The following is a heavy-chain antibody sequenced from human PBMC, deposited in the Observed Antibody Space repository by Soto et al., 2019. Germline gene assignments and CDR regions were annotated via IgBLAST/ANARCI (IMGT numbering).Heavy chain of an antibody. V-gene: IGHV3-30*18. J-gene: IGHJ4*02. D-gene: IGHD4-17*01. Sequence: QVQLVESGGGVVQPGRSLRLSCAASGFTFSSYGMHWVRQAPGKGLEWVAVISYDGSNKYYADSVKGRFTISRDNSKNTLYLQRNSLRAEDTAVYYCAKVSTVTTSWYYFDYWGQGTLVTVSS. CDR1: GFTFSSYG. CDR3: AKVSTVTTSWYYFDY. CDR2: ISYDGSNK.